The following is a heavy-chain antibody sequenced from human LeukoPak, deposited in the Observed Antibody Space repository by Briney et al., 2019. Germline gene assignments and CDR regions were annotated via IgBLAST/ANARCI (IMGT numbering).Heavy chain of an antibody. CDR3: ARGTAMARGYYGMDV. V-gene: IGHV1-69*04. CDR2: IIPILGIA. CDR1: GGTFSSYA. D-gene: IGHD5-18*01. Sequence: GASVKVSCKASGGTFSSYAISWVRQAPGQGLEWMGRIIPILGIANYAQKFQGRVTITADKSTSTAYMELSSLRSEDTAVYYCARGTAMARGYYGMDVWGQGTTVTVSS. J-gene: IGHJ6*02.